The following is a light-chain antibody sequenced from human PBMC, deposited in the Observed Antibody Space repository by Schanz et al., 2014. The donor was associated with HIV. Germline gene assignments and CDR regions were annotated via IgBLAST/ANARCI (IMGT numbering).Light chain of an antibody. CDR2: DVS. J-gene: IGLJ1*01. CDR1: SSDPGDYNF. CDR3: CSYTTTSTYV. V-gene: IGLV2-14*03. Sequence: QSALTQPASVSGSPGQSITISCTGTSSDPGDYNFVSRYQHHPGKAPKLMIYDVSNRPSGVSNRFSGSKSGNTASLTISGLRAEDEADYYCCSYTTTSTYVFGAGTKLTVL.